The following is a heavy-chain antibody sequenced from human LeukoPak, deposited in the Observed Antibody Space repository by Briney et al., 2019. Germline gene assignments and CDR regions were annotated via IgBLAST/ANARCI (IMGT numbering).Heavy chain of an antibody. CDR1: GGSISSYY. D-gene: IGHD3-22*01. CDR2: IYYSGST. CDR3: ARERGDSSGSFDY. J-gene: IGHJ4*02. Sequence: ASETLSLTCTVSGGSISSYYWSWIRQPPGKGLEWIGYIYYSGSTNYNPSLKSRVTISVGTSKNQFSLKLSSVTAADTAVYYCARERGDSSGSFDYWGQGTLVTVSS. V-gene: IGHV4-59*01.